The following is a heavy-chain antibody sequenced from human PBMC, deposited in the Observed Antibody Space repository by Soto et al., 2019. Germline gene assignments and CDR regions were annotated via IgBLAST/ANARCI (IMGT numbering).Heavy chain of an antibody. CDR2: IYYSGST. V-gene: IGHV4-31*03. D-gene: IGHD5-18*01. Sequence: SETLSLTCTVSGGSISSGGYYWSWIRQHPGKGLEWIGYIYYSGSTYYNPSLKSRVTISVDTSKNQFSLKLSSVTAADTAVYYCARDPVDTAMVIDYWGQGTLVTVSS. J-gene: IGHJ4*02. CDR3: ARDPVDTAMVIDY. CDR1: GGSISSGGYY.